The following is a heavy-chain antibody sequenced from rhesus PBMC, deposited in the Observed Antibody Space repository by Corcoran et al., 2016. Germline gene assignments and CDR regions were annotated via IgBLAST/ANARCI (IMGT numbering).Heavy chain of an antibody. Sequence: QLQLQESGPGLVKPSETLSFTCAVSGGSISSNWWSWIRQSPGKGLEWIGRISGRGGDTNYNPSLMGRVTVSTDTSKNQFSLKLNSVTAADTAVYYCARGGYCVSTSCSFDYWGQGVLVTVSS. J-gene: IGHJ4*01. CDR1: GGSISSNW. D-gene: IGHD2-2*01. V-gene: IGHV4-173*01. CDR2: ISGRGGDT. CDR3: ARGGYCVSTSCSFDY.